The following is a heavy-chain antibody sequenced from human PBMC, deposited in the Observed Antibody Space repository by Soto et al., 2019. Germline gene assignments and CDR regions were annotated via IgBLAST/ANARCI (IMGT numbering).Heavy chain of an antibody. CDR3: ARELAAAGDYYYGMDV. J-gene: IGHJ6*02. D-gene: IGHD6-13*01. CDR1: GFTFSRYA. Sequence: GGSLILSCAPSGFTFSRYAIQWVRLAPNKGLEWVAVISYDGSNKYYADSVKGRFTISRDNSKNTLYLQMNSLRAEDTAVYYCARELAAAGDYYYGMDVWGQGTTVTSP. CDR2: ISYDGSNK. V-gene: IGHV3-30-3*01.